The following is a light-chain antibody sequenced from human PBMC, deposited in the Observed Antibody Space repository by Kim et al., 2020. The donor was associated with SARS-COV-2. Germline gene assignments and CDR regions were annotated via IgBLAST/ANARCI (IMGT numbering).Light chain of an antibody. CDR3: QQYGSSPYT. Sequence: LSPGESHTLSCRASQSVSSSYLAWYQQKPGQAPRLLIYGASSRATGIPDRFSGSGSGTDFTLTISRLEPEDFAVYYCQQYGSSPYTFGQGTKLEI. J-gene: IGKJ2*01. V-gene: IGKV3-20*01. CDR1: QSVSSSY. CDR2: GAS.